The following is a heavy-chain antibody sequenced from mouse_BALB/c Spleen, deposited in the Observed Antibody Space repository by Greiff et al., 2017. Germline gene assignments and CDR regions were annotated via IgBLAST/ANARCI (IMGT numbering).Heavy chain of an antibody. Sequence: EVKVVESGGGLVKPGGSLKLSCAASGFTFSSYAMSWVRQTPEKRLEWVASISSGGSTYYPDSVKGRFTISRDNARNILYLQMSSLRSEDTAMYYCARGESWGYYSFAYWGQGTLVTVSA. D-gene: IGHD2-3*01. CDR2: ISSGGST. V-gene: IGHV5-6-5*01. CDR1: GFTFSSYA. J-gene: IGHJ3*01. CDR3: ARGESWGYYSFAY.